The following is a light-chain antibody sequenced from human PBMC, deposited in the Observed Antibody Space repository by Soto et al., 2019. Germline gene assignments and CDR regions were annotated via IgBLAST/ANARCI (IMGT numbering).Light chain of an antibody. CDR2: GAS. CDR3: MMYNAWLPGT. V-gene: IGKV3-15*01. J-gene: IGKJ5*01. CDR1: QYVSNK. Sequence: VRSLCAPDWTVYPGETATLSCRASQYVSNKVAWYQQKPGQAPSLLILGASTRATGVPARFSGSGSGTVFSLSIISLLSEEFAVYYCMMYNAWLPGTFGEGTRLEIK.